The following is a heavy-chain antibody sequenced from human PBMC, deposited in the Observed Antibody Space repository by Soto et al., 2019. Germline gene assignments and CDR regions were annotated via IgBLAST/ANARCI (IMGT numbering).Heavy chain of an antibody. Sequence: EVQLLESGGGLVQPGGPLRPSWAPFGLPFGGIPLAWSARPPGRGWGWASAFSGSGGSTYYADSVKGRFTISRDNSKNTLYLQMNSLRAEDTAVYYCAKDRALGTKAGMDVWGQGTTVTVSS. CDR3: AKDRALGTKAGMDV. CDR1: GLPFGGIP. CDR2: FSGSGGST. J-gene: IGHJ6*02. D-gene: IGHD3-16*01. V-gene: IGHV3-23*01.